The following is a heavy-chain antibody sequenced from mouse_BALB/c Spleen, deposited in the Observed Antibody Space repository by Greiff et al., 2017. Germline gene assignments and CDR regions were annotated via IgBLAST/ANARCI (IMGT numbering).Heavy chain of an antibody. CDR2: IYPGNSDT. CDR1: GYTFTSYW. Sequence: EVQLQQSGTVLARPGASVKMSCKASGYTFTSYWMPWVKQRPGQGLEWIGAIYPGNSDTSYNQKFKGKAKLTAVTSTSTAYMALSSLTNEDSAVYYCTSSGLYGNYLAYWGQGTLVTVSA. J-gene: IGHJ3*01. D-gene: IGHD2-1*01. V-gene: IGHV1-5*01. CDR3: TSSGLYGNYLAY.